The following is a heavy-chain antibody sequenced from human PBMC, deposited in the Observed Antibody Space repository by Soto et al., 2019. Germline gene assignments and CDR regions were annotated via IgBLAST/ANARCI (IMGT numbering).Heavy chain of an antibody. CDR3: ANEYCSGGSCYSGYFDY. CDR1: GFTFSTYS. V-gene: IGHV3-21*01. CDR2: MSNSYSYI. D-gene: IGHD2-15*01. J-gene: IGHJ4*02. Sequence: GGSLRLSCSVSGFTFSTYSMSWVRQAPGKGLEWVSSMSNSYSYIYYADSVKGRFTISRDNANKPLFLHMNSLRAEDTAVYYCANEYCSGGSCYSGYFDYWGQGTLVTVSS.